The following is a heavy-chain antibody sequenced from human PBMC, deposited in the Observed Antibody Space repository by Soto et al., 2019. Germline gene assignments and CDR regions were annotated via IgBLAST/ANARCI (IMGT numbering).Heavy chain of an antibody. J-gene: IGHJ4*02. D-gene: IGHD3-10*01. CDR1: GFTFSDYY. Sequence: GGSLRLSCAASGFTFSDYYMSWIRQAPGKGLEWVSYISSSSSYTNYADSVKGRFTISRDNAKNSLYLQMNSLRAEDTAVYYCARYYYGSEMHFDYWGQGTLVTVSS. CDR2: ISSSSSYT. V-gene: IGHV3-11*06. CDR3: ARYYYGSEMHFDY.